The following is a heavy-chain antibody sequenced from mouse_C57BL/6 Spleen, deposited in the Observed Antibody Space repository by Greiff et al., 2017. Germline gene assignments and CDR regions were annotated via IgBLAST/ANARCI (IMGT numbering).Heavy chain of an antibody. V-gene: IGHV2-9*01. J-gene: IGHJ4*01. CDR3: AKRGDGYCEEGAMDY. Sequence: VQLVESGPGLVAPSPSLSITCTASGFSLTCYGVDWVRQPPGKGLEWLGVIWGGGNTNYNSALLSRLSISKDNSKSQVFLKMNSLQTDDTAMYYCAKRGDGYCEEGAMDYWGQGTSVTVSS. D-gene: IGHD2-3*01. CDR2: IWGGGNT. CDR1: GFSLTCYG.